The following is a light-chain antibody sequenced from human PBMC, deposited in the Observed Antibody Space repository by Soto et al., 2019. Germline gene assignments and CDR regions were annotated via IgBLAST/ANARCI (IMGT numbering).Light chain of an antibody. CDR2: GVS. CDR3: QQYYRTPWT. J-gene: IGKJ1*01. CDR1: QSISRN. Sequence: EIVMTQSPGTPSVSPGERATLSCRASQSISRNLAWYQQRPGRAPRLLIYGVSTRASGIPARFSGSGSETEFTLSISSLQSEDFAVYFCQQYYRTPWTFGQGTKVEV. V-gene: IGKV3-15*01.